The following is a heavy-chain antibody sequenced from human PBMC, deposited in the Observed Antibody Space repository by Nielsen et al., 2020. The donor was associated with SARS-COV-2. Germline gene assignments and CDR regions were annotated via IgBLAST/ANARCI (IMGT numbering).Heavy chain of an antibody. Sequence: SETLSLTCTVSGGSISSGDYYWSWIRQSPGKGLEWIGYIYYSGSTNYNPSLKSRVTISVDTSKNQFSLKLSPVTAADTAVYYCARGTSAIAAAALDPWGQGTLVTVSS. CDR1: GGSISSGDYY. CDR2: IYYSGST. J-gene: IGHJ5*02. CDR3: ARGTSAIAAAALDP. V-gene: IGHV4-61*08. D-gene: IGHD6-13*01.